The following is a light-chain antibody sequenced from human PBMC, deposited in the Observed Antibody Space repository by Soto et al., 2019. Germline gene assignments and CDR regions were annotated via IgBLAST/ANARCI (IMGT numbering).Light chain of an antibody. CDR2: GAS. CDR3: QQLNGSPWT. J-gene: IGKJ1*01. CDR1: PAIASF. V-gene: IGKV1-9*01. Sequence: IWMTQSPSLLSASTGDRVTITCRASPAIASFLAWYQQKPGTAPKLLIYGASTLQSGVPSRFSGSRSGTDYTLTIASLQPEDFATYYCQQLNGSPWTFGQGTKVDIK.